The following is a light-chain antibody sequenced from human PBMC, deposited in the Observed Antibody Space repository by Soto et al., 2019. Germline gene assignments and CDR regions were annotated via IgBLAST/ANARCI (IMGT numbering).Light chain of an antibody. J-gene: IGKJ1*01. Sequence: EIVLTQSPGTLSLSPGERATLSCRASQSVSSYLAWYQQKPGQAPRLLIYGASSRATGIPARFSGSGSGTDFTLTINRLEPEDFAVYYCQQYGSSSRTFGQGTRVEVK. CDR2: GAS. CDR3: QQYGSSSRT. CDR1: QSVSSY. V-gene: IGKV3-20*01.